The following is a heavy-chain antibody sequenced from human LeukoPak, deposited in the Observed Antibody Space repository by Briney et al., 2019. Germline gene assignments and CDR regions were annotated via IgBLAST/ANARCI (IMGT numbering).Heavy chain of an antibody. CDR2: IYYSGSI. CDR1: GGSISSYY. Sequence: ASETLSLTCTVSGGSISSYYWSWIRQPPGKGLEWIGYIYYSGSINYNPSLQSRVTISVDTSKNQFSLKLSSVTAADTAVYYCARETRGNVFDYWGQGTLVTVSS. D-gene: IGHD1-14*01. V-gene: IGHV4-59*01. J-gene: IGHJ4*02. CDR3: ARETRGNVFDY.